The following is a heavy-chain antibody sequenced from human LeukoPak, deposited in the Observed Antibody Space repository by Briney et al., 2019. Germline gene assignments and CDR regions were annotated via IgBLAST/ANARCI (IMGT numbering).Heavy chain of an antibody. J-gene: IGHJ4*02. Sequence: ASVKVSCKASGGTFSSYAISWVRQAPGQGLEWMGGIIPIFGTANYAQKFQGRVTITADESTSTAYMELSSLRSEDTPVYYCARAPSHYDSSGYPFDYWGQGTLVTVSS. CDR2: IIPIFGTA. V-gene: IGHV1-69*13. D-gene: IGHD3-22*01. CDR3: ARAPSHYDSSGYPFDY. CDR1: GGTFSSYA.